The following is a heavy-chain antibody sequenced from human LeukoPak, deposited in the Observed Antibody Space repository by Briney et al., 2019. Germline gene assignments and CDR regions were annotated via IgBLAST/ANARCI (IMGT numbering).Heavy chain of an antibody. D-gene: IGHD3-3*01. CDR1: GYTFTSYD. CDR2: MNPNSGNT. CDR3: ARVPTYYDFWSGYYSSDYYYYYGMDV. V-gene: IGHV1-8*01. J-gene: IGHJ6*02. Sequence: AASVKVSCKASGYTFTSYDINWVRQATGQGLEWMGWMNPNSGNTGYAQKFQGRVTMTRNTSISTAYMELSSLRSEDTAVYYCARVPTYYDFWSGYYSSDYYYYYGMDVWGQGTTVTVS.